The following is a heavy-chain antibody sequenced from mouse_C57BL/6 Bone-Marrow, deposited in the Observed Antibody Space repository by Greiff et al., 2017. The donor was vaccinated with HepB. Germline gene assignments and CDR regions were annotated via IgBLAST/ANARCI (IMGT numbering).Heavy chain of an antibody. CDR2: INPSSGYT. CDR1: GYTFTSYW. J-gene: IGHJ3*01. D-gene: IGHD4-1*01. CDR3: ARTSYWGRFAY. Sequence: QVQLQQSGAELAKPGASVKLSCKASGYTFTSYWMHWVKQRPGQGLEWIGYINPSSGYTKYNQKFKGKATLTADKSSSTAYMQLSSLTYEDSAVYYCARTSYWGRFAYWGQGTLVTVSA. V-gene: IGHV1-7*01.